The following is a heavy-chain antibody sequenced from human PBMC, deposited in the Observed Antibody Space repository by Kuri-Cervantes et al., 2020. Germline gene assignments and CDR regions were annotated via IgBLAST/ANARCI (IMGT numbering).Heavy chain of an antibody. Sequence: GESLKISCAASGFTFSDYYMSWVRQAPGKGLEWVSVIYSGGSTYYADSVKGRFTISRDNSKNTLYLQMNSLRAEDTAVYYCAAGGIAARYYYYYMDVWGKGTTVTVSS. V-gene: IGHV3-53*01. CDR2: IYSGGST. D-gene: IGHD6-6*01. CDR3: AAGGIAARYYYYYMDV. CDR1: GFTFSDYY. J-gene: IGHJ6*03.